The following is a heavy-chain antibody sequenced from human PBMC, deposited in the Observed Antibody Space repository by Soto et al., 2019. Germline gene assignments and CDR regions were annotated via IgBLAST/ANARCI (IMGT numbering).Heavy chain of an antibody. CDR2: INEDGRIT. J-gene: IGHJ4*02. Sequence: EVQLVESGGGLVQPGGSLRLSCAASGFTFSTNWMHWVRQVAGKGLIWVSRINEDGRITDYADSAKGRFTISRDNAKNTLYLQMNSLRVEDTAVYYCARDIGGGGSHWGQGTLVTVAS. D-gene: IGHD3-16*01. CDR1: GFTFSTNW. CDR3: ARDIGGGGSH. V-gene: IGHV3-74*01.